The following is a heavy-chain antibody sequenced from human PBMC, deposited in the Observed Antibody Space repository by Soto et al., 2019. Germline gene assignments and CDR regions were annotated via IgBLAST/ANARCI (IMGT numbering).Heavy chain of an antibody. J-gene: IGHJ6*02. CDR1: GYTFTGYY. Sequence: QVQLVQSGAEVKKPGASVKVSCKASGYTFTGYYMHWVRQAPGQGLEWMGWINPNSGGTNYAQKFQGWVTMTRDTSTSTAYMELSRLRSDDTAVYYCARDGPGVVAATPPDYYYGMDVWGQGTTVTVSS. CDR2: INPNSGGT. D-gene: IGHD2-15*01. CDR3: ARDGPGVVAATPPDYYYGMDV. V-gene: IGHV1-2*04.